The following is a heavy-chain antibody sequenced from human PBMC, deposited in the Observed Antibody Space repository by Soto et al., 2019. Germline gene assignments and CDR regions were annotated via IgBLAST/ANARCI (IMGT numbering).Heavy chain of an antibody. V-gene: IGHV1-18*01. Sequence: ASVKVSCKTSGYTFTSYGISWVRRAPGQGLEWMGWITTDKGKTTYAQKFQGRVTMTTDTSTSTAYMELRSLRSEDTAVYYCARDPRYDSSGYSLDSWGQGSLVTVSS. CDR1: GYTFTSYG. CDR2: ITTDKGKT. D-gene: IGHD3-22*01. CDR3: ARDPRYDSSGYSLDS. J-gene: IGHJ4*02.